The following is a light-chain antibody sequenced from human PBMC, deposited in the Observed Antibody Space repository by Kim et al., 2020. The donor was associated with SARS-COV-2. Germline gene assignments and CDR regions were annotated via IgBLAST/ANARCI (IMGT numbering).Light chain of an antibody. Sequence: AYIGDRVSFTCQASQDISNRLNWYQQKPGKAPKLVIYDASDLETGVPLRFSGSGSGTDFTFSISSLQPEDIATYYCQQYDNVSGTFGQGTKVDIK. J-gene: IGKJ1*01. CDR2: DAS. V-gene: IGKV1-33*01. CDR1: QDISNR. CDR3: QQYDNVSGT.